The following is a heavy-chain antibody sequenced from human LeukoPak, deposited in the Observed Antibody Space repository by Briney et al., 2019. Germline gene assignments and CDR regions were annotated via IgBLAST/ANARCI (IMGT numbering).Heavy chain of an antibody. Sequence: QSGGSLRLSCAASGFTFSRYAMSWVRQAPGKGLEWVCGISSRGESPYYADSVKGRFTISRDNSKNTLYLEINSLRAEDTAVYYCAKKSRDGYNPFDYLGQGTLVTVSS. V-gene: IGHV3-23*01. J-gene: IGHJ4*02. D-gene: IGHD5-24*01. CDR3: AKKSRDGYNPFDY. CDR2: ISSRGESP. CDR1: GFTFSRYA.